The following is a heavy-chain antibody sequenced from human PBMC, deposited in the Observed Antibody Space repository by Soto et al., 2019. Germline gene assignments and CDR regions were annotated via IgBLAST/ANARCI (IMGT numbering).Heavy chain of an antibody. D-gene: IGHD2-2*01. CDR1: GYTFTSYA. Sequence: ASVKVSCKASGYTFTSYAMHCVRQAPGQRLEWMGWINAGNGNTKYSQKFQGRVTITRDTSASTAYMELSSLRSEDTAVYYCARVRVAAVSSRYGMDVWGQGTTVTVSS. J-gene: IGHJ6*02. V-gene: IGHV1-3*01. CDR2: INAGNGNT. CDR3: ARVRVAAVSSRYGMDV.